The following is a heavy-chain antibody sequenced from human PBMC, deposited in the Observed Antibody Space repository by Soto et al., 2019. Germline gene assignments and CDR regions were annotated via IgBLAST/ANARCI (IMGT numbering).Heavy chain of an antibody. CDR1: GFTFDDYA. D-gene: IGHD4-17*01. CDR2: ISWNSGSI. Sequence: EVQLVESGGGLVQPGRSLRLSCAASGFTFDDYAMHWVRQAPGKGLEWVSGISWNSGSIGYADSVKGRFTISRDNAKNFLYLQMNSLRAEDTALYYCAKDQQATVNTVGYFQHWGQGTLVTVSS. J-gene: IGHJ1*01. CDR3: AKDQQATVNTVGYFQH. V-gene: IGHV3-9*01.